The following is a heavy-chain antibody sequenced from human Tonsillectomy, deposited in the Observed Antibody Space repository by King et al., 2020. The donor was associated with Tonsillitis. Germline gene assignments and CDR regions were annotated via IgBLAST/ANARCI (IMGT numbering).Heavy chain of an antibody. J-gene: IGHJ6*03. Sequence: VQLVESGGGVVRPGGSLRLSCAASGFTFDDCAMSWVRQAPGRGLEWGSSINWNGDSIGYADAVKGRFTISRDNAKKSLYLQMNSLRAEDTALYYCARQGDYSNYYFYYYMDVWGSGTTVTVSS. CDR3: ARQGDYSNYYFYYYMDV. CDR1: GFTFDDCA. CDR2: INWNGDSI. V-gene: IGHV3-20*04. D-gene: IGHD4-11*01.